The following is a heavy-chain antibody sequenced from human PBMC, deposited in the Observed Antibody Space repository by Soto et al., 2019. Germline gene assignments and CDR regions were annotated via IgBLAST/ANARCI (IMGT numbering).Heavy chain of an antibody. CDR1: GDTFNFYS. CDR3: ASSYGSGYRAFDY. V-gene: IGHV1-69*02. CDR2: VNPIVSMS. Sequence: QVQLVQSGAEVKRPGSSVKVSCKASGDTFNFYSINWVRQAPGVGLEWMGRVNPIVSMSNYAQKFQGRVTMTADKPKSTAYMELSSLRSEDTAIYYCASSYGSGYRAFDYWGQGALVTVSS. J-gene: IGHJ4*02. D-gene: IGHD3-10*01.